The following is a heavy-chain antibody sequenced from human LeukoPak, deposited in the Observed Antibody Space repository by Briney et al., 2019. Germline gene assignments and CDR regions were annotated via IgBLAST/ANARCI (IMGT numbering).Heavy chain of an antibody. CDR3: ARVKGSSTFDY. Sequence: GGSLRLSCAASGFTFSSYTMHWVRQAPGKGLEWVAVISYDGSNKYYADSVKGRFTISGDNSKNTLYLQMNSLRAEDTAVYYCARVKGSSTFDYWGQGTLVTVSS. D-gene: IGHD2-2*01. CDR1: GFTFSSYT. V-gene: IGHV3-30-3*01. J-gene: IGHJ4*02. CDR2: ISYDGSNK.